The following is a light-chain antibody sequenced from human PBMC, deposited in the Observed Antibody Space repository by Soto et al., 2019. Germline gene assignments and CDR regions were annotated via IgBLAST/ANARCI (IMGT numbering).Light chain of an antibody. CDR2: NNY. Sequence: QAVVTQPPSASGTPGQRVTISCSGSSSNIGTNTVAWYQQLPGTAPKLLIYNNYQRPSGVPDRLSGSKSGTSASLAISGLQSDDEADYYCAAWDDSLKGYVFGTGTKVTVL. CDR1: SSNIGTNT. CDR3: AAWDDSLKGYV. V-gene: IGLV1-44*01. J-gene: IGLJ1*01.